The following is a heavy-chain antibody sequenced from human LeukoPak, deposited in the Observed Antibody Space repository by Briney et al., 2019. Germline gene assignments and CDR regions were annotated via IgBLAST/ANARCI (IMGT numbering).Heavy chain of an antibody. CDR1: GYTFTSYD. D-gene: IGHD3-22*01. V-gene: IGHV1-8*01. CDR3: ATLDTSSGYYSDY. J-gene: IGHJ4*02. CDR2: MNPNSGNT. Sequence: GASVKFSCKASGYTFTSYDINWVRQATGQGLEWMGWMNPNSGNTGYAQKFQGRVTMTRNTSISTAYMELSSLRSEDTAVYYCATLDTSSGYYSDYWGQGTLVTVSS.